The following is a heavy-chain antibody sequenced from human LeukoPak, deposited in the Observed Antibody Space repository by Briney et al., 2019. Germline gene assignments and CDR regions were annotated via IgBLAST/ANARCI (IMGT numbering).Heavy chain of an antibody. CDR1: GYTFNDYY. CDR3: ARGYEYGWFDP. J-gene: IGHJ5*02. V-gene: IGHV1-2*02. CDR2: INPKSGGT. Sequence: ASVKVSCKASGYTFNDYYLHWVRRAPGQGLEWMGWINPKSGGTNYARKFQGRVTMTWDTSITTTNMELNRLETDDMAMYYCARGYEYGWFDPWGQGTLVTVSS. D-gene: IGHD4/OR15-4a*01.